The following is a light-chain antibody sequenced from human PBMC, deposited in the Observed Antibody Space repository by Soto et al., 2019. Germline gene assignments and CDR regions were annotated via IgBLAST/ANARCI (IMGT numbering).Light chain of an antibody. CDR3: QQYNSYL. V-gene: IGKV1-5*01. CDR2: DAS. Sequence: DIQMTQSPSTLSASVGDRVTITCRASQSISSWLAWYQQKPGKAPKILIYDASSLESGVPSRFSGSGSGTEFTLTISSLQPDDFATYYCQQYNSYLFGQGTQVDIK. J-gene: IGKJ1*01. CDR1: QSISSW.